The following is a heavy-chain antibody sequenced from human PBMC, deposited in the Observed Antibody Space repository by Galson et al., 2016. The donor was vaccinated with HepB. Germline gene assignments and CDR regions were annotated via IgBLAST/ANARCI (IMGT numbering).Heavy chain of an antibody. Sequence: SVKVSCKASGYTFTYYGISWVRQAPGQGLEWMGWIIPILGTPKYAQKFQGRVTISADESTRTAYMDLSSLRSDDTAVFYCARGRLLARTPSYFDSWGQGTLVTVSS. J-gene: IGHJ4*02. CDR3: ARGRLLARTPSYFDS. CDR2: IIPILGTP. CDR1: GYTFTYYG. V-gene: IGHV1-69*11.